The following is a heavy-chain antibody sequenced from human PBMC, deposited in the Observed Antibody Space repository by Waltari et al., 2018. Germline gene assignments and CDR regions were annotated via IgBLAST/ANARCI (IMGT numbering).Heavy chain of an antibody. Sequence: QVQLVQSGAEVKKPGSSVKVPCRASGGTFSGYAISWVRQAPGQGLEWMGGISPFFGASSYEQRFQGRGTITADESTGTAYMELSSLRSEDTAVYYCARNLKRGYSYGTESTPFDSWGQGTLVTVSS. CDR2: ISPFFGAS. CDR3: ARNLKRGYSYGTESTPFDS. D-gene: IGHD5-18*01. CDR1: GGTFSGYA. J-gene: IGHJ4*02. V-gene: IGHV1-69*01.